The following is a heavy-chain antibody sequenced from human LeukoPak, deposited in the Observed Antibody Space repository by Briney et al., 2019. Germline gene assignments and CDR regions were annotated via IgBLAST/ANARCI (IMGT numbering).Heavy chain of an antibody. D-gene: IGHD2-2*01. V-gene: IGHV1-3*01. CDR2: INAGNGNT. CDR1: GYTFTSYA. J-gene: IGHJ5*02. Sequence: ASVKVSCKASGYTFTSYAMHWVRQAPGQRLEWMGRINAGNGNTKYSQKFQGRVTITRDTSASTAYMELSSLRSEDTAVYYCAREWGGYCSSTSCSNTFDPWGQGTLVTVSS. CDR3: AREWGGYCSSTSCSNTFDP.